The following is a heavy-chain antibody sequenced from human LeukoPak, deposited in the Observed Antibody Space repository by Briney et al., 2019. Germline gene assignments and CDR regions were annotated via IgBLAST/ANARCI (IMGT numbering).Heavy chain of an antibody. V-gene: IGHV4-39*01. CDR3: ARSAYCSSTSCYSYYYYMDV. CDR2: ISYSGTT. J-gene: IGHJ6*03. CDR1: GGSLSSSVYY. D-gene: IGHD2-2*01. Sequence: SETLSLTCTVSGGSLSSSVYYWGWIHQPPGKGVEWIGSISYSGTTYYNPSLKSRITISADTSKNQFSLKLSSVTAADTAEYYCARSAYCSSTSCYSYYYYMDVWGKGTTVTISS.